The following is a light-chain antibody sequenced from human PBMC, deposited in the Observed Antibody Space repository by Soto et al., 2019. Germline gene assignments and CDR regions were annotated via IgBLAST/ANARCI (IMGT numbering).Light chain of an antibody. CDR1: SSDIGNYNY. V-gene: IGLV2-14*01. CDR2: EVS. Sequence: QSALTQPASVSGSPGQSITISCTGTSSDIGNYNYVSWYQQHPGKAPKVLIYEVSYRPSGVSNRFSGSKSGNTASLTISGLQAEDEAHYYCSSYTTTSVVFGGGTKLTVL. J-gene: IGLJ2*01. CDR3: SSYTTTSVV.